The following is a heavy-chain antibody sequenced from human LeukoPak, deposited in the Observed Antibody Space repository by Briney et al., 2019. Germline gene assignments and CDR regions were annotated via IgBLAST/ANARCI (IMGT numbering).Heavy chain of an antibody. CDR3: AETTTVTPSGYYMDV. V-gene: IGHV4-59*01. D-gene: IGHD4-17*01. CDR2: IYYSGST. Sequence: PSETLSLTCTVSGGSISSYYWSWIRQPPGKGLEWIGYIYYSGSTNYNPSLTSRVTISVDTSKNQFSLKVSSVTAADTAVYYCAETTTVTPSGYYMDVWGKGTTVTVSS. J-gene: IGHJ6*03. CDR1: GGSISSYY.